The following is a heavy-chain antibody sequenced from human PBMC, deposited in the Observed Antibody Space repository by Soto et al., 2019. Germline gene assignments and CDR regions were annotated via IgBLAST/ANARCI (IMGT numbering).Heavy chain of an antibody. D-gene: IGHD2-2*01. Sequence: GGSLRLSCAASGFTFGSYSMNWVGQGPGKGLEWVSYISSSSSTIYYADSVKGRFTISRDNAKNSLYLQMNSLRAEDTAVYYCARGIGEYHLVSRWVEHWGQGSRVTVLS. V-gene: IGHV3-48*01. CDR3: ARGIGEYHLVSRWVEH. CDR1: GFTFGSYS. J-gene: IGHJ5*02. CDR2: ISSSSSTI.